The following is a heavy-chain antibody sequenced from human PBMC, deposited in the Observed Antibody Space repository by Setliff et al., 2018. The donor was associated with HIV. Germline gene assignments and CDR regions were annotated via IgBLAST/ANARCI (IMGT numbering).Heavy chain of an antibody. CDR2: INPNSGGT. CDR3: ARWSCGRATCYDSPYNWFDP. V-gene: IGHV1-2*02. D-gene: IGHD2-2*01. CDR1: GYTFTGYY. Sequence: GASVKVSCKASGYTFTGYYLHWVRQAPGQGLEWMGWINPNSGGTNYAQKLQGRVTMTTDTSTSTTYMELTSLRSDDTAVYYCARWSCGRATCYDSPYNWFDPWGQGTLVTVSS. J-gene: IGHJ5*02.